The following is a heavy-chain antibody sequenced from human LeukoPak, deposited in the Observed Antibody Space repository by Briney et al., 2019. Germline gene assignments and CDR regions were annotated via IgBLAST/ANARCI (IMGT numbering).Heavy chain of an antibody. V-gene: IGHV4-38-2*02. D-gene: IGHD1-26*01. Sequence: SETLSLTCTVSGYSISSGYYWGWIRQPPGKGLEWIGSIYHSGSTYYNPSLKSRVTISVDTSKNQFSLKLSSVTAADTAVYYCARDSYRSSNQNNYRAWELLALDYWGQGTLVTVSS. CDR2: IYHSGST. CDR3: ARDSYRSSNQNNYRAWELLALDY. J-gene: IGHJ4*02. CDR1: GYSISSGYY.